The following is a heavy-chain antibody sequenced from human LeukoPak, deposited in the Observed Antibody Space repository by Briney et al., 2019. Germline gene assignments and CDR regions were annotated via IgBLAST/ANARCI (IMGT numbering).Heavy chain of an antibody. D-gene: IGHD2/OR15-2a*01. CDR1: GFTFRSYG. CDR3: ARGEFGDYYYFYMDV. Sequence: AGGSLRLSCAASGFTFRSYGMHWVRQAPGKGLEWVTFIRYDGSNKYYADSVKGRFTISRDDAKNSLFLQMNSLRAEDTATYYCARGEFGDYYYFYMDVWGKGTTVTVSS. V-gene: IGHV3-30*02. J-gene: IGHJ6*03. CDR2: IRYDGSNK.